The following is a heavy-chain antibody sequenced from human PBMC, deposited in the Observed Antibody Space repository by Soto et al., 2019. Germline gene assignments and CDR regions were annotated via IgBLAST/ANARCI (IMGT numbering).Heavy chain of an antibody. CDR2: IYYSGST. CDR3: ARSGYSYGPNPLLY. Sequence: QVQLQESGPGLVKPSQTLSLTCTVSGGSISSGGYYWSWIRQHPGKALEWIGYIYYSGSTYYNPSLKRRVTISVDTSKNQSSLKLSSVTAADTAVYYCARSGYSYGPNPLLYCGQGTLVTVSS. CDR1: GGSISSGGYY. J-gene: IGHJ4*02. V-gene: IGHV4-31*03. D-gene: IGHD5-18*01.